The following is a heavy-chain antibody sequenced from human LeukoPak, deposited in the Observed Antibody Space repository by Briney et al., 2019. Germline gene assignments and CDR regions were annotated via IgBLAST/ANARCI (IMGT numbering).Heavy chain of an antibody. D-gene: IGHD2-15*01. CDR1: GFTFSSYG. J-gene: IGHJ4*02. CDR3: EKKSRLVVSST. Sequence: GGSLSLSCTASGFTFSSYGMSWVRQAPGKGLEWVSAISNSGGSTYYADSVKGRFTPSRDNSKNTLYLQMNSLRAEDTAVYYCEKKSRLVVSSTWGQGTLVTVSS. CDR2: ISNSGGST. V-gene: IGHV3-23*01.